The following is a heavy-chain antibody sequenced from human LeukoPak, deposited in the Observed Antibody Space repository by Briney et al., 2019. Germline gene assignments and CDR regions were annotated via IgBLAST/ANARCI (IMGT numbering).Heavy chain of an antibody. Sequence: SETLSLTCAVYGGSFSGYYWGWIRQPPGKRLEWIGEINHSGSTNYNPSLKSRVTISVDTSKNQFSLKLSSVTAADTAVYYCARGYCSGGSCGAGEYFQHWGQGTLVTVSS. CDR3: ARGYCSGGSCGAGEYFQH. D-gene: IGHD2-15*01. CDR2: INHSGST. J-gene: IGHJ1*01. CDR1: GGSFSGYY. V-gene: IGHV4-34*01.